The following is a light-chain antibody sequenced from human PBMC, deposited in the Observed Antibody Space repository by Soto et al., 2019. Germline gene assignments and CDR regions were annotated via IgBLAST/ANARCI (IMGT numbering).Light chain of an antibody. CDR1: SSDVSGYNY. J-gene: IGLJ1*01. CDR2: EVN. Sequence: QSVLTQPPSASGSPGQSVAISCTGTSSDVSGYNYVPWYQQHPGKAPKLMIYEVNKRPSGVPDRFSGSKSGNTASLTVSGLQAEDEADYYCSSYAGSSNVFGTGTKV. V-gene: IGLV2-8*01. CDR3: SSYAGSSNV.